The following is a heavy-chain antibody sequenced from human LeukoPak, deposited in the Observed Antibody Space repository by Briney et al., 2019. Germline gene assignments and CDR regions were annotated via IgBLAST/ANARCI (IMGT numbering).Heavy chain of an antibody. J-gene: IGHJ4*02. V-gene: IGHV4-59*01. CDR2: IYYNGST. D-gene: IGHD6-25*01. Sequence: PSETLSLTCTVSGGSISSYYWSWIRQPPGKGLEWIGNIYYNGSTNYNPSLKSRVTISLDTPKNQFSLKLRSVSAADTAVYYCARHGFQFDYWGQGTLVTVSS. CDR3: ARHGFQFDY. CDR1: GGSISSYY.